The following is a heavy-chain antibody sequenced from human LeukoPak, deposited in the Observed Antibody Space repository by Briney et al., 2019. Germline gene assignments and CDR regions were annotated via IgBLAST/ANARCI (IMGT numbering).Heavy chain of an antibody. Sequence: ASVKVSCKASGYTFTGYYMHWVRQAPGQGLEWMGWINPNSGGTNYAQKFQGRVTMTRDTSISTAYMELSRLRSDDTAVYCCAREDSSGWYWGFDYWGQGTLVTVSS. D-gene: IGHD6-19*01. CDR1: GYTFTGYY. J-gene: IGHJ4*02. CDR2: INPNSGGT. V-gene: IGHV1-2*02. CDR3: AREDSSGWYWGFDY.